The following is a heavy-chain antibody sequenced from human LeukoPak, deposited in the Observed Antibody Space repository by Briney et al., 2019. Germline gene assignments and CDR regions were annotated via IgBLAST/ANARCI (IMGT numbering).Heavy chain of an antibody. J-gene: IGHJ5*01. CDR3: ARTSEGSTAATGTPLDS. Sequence: GGSLRLSCTASGFTLISYSMNWVRQAPGKGLEWVSSISSGSTYTYYADSVKGRFTISRDNAKNSLYLQMNSLRAEDTAVYSCARTSEGSTAATGTPLDSWGQGILVTVSS. V-gene: IGHV3-21*01. CDR1: GFTLISYS. CDR2: ISSGSTYT. D-gene: IGHD6-13*01.